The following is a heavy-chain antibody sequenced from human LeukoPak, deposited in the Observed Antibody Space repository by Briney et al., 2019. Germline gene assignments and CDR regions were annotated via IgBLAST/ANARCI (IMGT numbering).Heavy chain of an antibody. CDR3: AKVPPADTAMDTFDY. D-gene: IGHD5-18*01. V-gene: IGHV3-23*01. Sequence: GGSLRLSXAASGFTFSSYAMSWVRQAPGKGLEWVSAISGSGGSTYYADSVKGRFTISRGNSKNTLYLQMNSLRAEDTAVYYCAKVPPADTAMDTFDYWGQGTLVTVSS. CDR2: ISGSGGST. CDR1: GFTFSSYA. J-gene: IGHJ4*02.